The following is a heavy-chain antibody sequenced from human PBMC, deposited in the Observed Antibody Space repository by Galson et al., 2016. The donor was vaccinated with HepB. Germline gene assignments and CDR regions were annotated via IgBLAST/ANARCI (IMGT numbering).Heavy chain of an antibody. V-gene: IGHV3-33*01. CDR2: IWSGAIKK. Sequence: SLRLSCAGSGFSFSTYAVHWVRQTPGKGLEWVAVIWSGAIKKYYADPVEGRFTISRDDSENTVYLQINTLRVEDTAMYYCASSIAVAGIIDYWGQGTLVTVSS. D-gene: IGHD6-19*01. CDR3: ASSIAVAGIIDY. CDR1: GFSFSTYA. J-gene: IGHJ4*02.